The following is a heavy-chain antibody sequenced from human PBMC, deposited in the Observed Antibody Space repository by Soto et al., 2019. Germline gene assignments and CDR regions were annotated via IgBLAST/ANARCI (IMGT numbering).Heavy chain of an antibody. D-gene: IGHD1-1*01. J-gene: IGHJ4*02. CDR3: ARLPGITTLRRDY. CDR1: GGSSTSPNYY. Sequence: QLHMQESGPGLVKPSGNLSLPCFVSGGSSTSPNYYWGWIRQPQGKGLEGIGGIYYSGNTYYNPSLKSRVTIFVDTSRNQFSLKVNSVTAADTAVYFCARLPGITTLRRDYWGQGTLVTVSS. V-gene: IGHV4-39*01. CDR2: IYYSGNT.